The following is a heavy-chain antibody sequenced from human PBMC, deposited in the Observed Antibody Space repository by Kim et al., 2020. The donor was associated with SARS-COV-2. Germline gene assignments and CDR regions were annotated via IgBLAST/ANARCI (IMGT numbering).Heavy chain of an antibody. Sequence: ASVKVSCKVSGYTLTELSMHWVRQAPGKGLEWMGGFDPEDGETIYAQKFQGRVTMTEDTSTDTGYMELSSLRSEDTAVYYCATGWEGSGSYAPLRYFDLWGRGTLVTVSS. D-gene: IGHD3-10*01. CDR2: FDPEDGET. J-gene: IGHJ2*01. CDR1: GYTLTELS. CDR3: ATGWEGSGSYAPLRYFDL. V-gene: IGHV1-24*01.